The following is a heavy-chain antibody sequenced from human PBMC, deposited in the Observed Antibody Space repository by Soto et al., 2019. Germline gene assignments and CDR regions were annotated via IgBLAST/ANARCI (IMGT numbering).Heavy chain of an antibody. CDR3: ARGYYGGYYFDF. CDR2: IYYSGST. J-gene: IGHJ4*02. CDR1: GGSISSGGHY. D-gene: IGHD4-17*01. Sequence: QVQLQESGPGLVRPSQTLSLTCTVSGGSISSGGHYWSWIRQHPGKGLEWIAYIYYSGSTYYNPSRKSRVTMSLDTSKSQISLKLSSVTAADTAVYYCARGYYGGYYFDFWGQGALVAVSS. V-gene: IGHV4-31*03.